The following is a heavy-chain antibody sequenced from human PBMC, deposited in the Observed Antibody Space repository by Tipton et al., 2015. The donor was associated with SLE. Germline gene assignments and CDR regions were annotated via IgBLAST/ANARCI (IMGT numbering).Heavy chain of an antibody. Sequence: SLRLSCAASGFTFSSYAMSWVRQAPGKGLEWVSAISGSGGSTYYADSVKGRFTISRDNSKNTLYLQMNSLRAEDTAVYYCAKGGGLAVAEQHWGQGTLVTVSS. V-gene: IGHV3-23*01. D-gene: IGHD1-26*01. CDR2: ISGSGGST. CDR1: GFTFSSYA. CDR3: AKGGGLAVAEQH. J-gene: IGHJ1*01.